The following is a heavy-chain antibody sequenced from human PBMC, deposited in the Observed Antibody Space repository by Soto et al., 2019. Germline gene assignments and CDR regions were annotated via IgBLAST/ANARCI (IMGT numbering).Heavy chain of an antibody. CDR1: GGSFREYA. CDR3: ARVYHDRLFDP. D-gene: IGHD2-2*02. J-gene: IGHJ5*02. CDR2: IIPMFGTP. Sequence: SVKVSCKVSGGSFREYAVSWVRQAPGQGLEWMGGIIPMFGTPNYAQKFQERITIIADEGTSTVYMELRSLRSDDTAVYYCARVYHDRLFDPWGQGTLVTVSS. V-gene: IGHV1-69*13.